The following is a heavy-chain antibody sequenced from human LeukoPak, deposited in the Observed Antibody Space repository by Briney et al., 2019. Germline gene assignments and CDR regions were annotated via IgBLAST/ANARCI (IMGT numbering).Heavy chain of an antibody. Sequence: GGSLRLSCAASGFTFSSYGMHWVRQAPGKGLEWVAFIRYDGSNKYYADSVEGRFTISRDNSKNTLYLQMNSLRSEDTAVYYCATQRGIVGATKGRYYYYYMDVWGKGTTVTVSS. V-gene: IGHV3-30*02. J-gene: IGHJ6*03. D-gene: IGHD1-26*01. CDR2: IRYDGSNK. CDR3: ATQRGIVGATKGRYYYYYMDV. CDR1: GFTFSSYG.